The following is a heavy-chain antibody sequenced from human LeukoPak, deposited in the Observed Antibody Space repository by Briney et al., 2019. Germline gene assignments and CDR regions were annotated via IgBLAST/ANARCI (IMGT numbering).Heavy chain of an antibody. Sequence: PGGSLRLSCAASGFTFRSFGMHWVRQAPGKGLEWVTFIRNDGTTKYYADSVKGRFTISRDNSKNTLYLQMNSLRDEDTGVFYCAKVGSSSWGIPDYWGQGTTVTVSS. V-gene: IGHV3-30*02. CDR3: AKVGSSSWGIPDY. J-gene: IGHJ4*03. CDR1: GFTFRSFG. D-gene: IGHD2-2*01. CDR2: IRNDGTTK.